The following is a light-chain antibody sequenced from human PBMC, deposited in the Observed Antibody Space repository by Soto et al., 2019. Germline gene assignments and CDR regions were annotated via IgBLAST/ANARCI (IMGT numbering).Light chain of an antibody. V-gene: IGLV2-11*01. CDR2: DVT. CDR1: SSDVGGYNY. J-gene: IGLJ3*02. Sequence: QSVLTQPRSVSGSPGQSVTISCTGTSSDVGGYNYVSWYQQYPGKAPKPMIYDVTKRPSGVPDRFSGSKSGNTASLTISGLQAEDEADYYCCSYAGSCTQVFGGGTKLTVL. CDR3: CSYAGSCTQV.